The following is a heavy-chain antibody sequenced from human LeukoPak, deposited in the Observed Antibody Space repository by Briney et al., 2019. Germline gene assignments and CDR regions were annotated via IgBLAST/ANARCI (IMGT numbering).Heavy chain of an antibody. CDR1: GGSISSGDYY. V-gene: IGHV4-30-4*08. CDR2: IYYSGST. Sequence: SQTLSLTCTVSGGSISSGDYYWSWIRQPPGKGLEWIGYIYYSGSTYYNPSLKSRVTISVDTSKNQFSLKLCSVTAADTAVYYCARSRGDYDFWSGYFDYWGQGTLVTVSS. CDR3: ARSRGDYDFWSGYFDY. D-gene: IGHD3-3*01. J-gene: IGHJ4*02.